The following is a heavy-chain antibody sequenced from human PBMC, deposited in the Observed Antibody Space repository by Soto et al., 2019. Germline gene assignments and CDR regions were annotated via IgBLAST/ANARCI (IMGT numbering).Heavy chain of an antibody. D-gene: IGHD5-18*01. J-gene: IGHJ5*01. CDR3: ASERRGYAYSGFGS. CDR1: EVTSRGYW. Sequence: LRVRCRAAEVTSRGYWVGWISKRPGKALEWVXNXKXXXSXKXXXDXXXXRFTISRDNSRNSLYLQMNSLRAEDSRVYHCASERRGYAYSGFGSSGQRTPVSVSS. CDR2: XKXXXSXK. V-gene: IGHV3-7*01.